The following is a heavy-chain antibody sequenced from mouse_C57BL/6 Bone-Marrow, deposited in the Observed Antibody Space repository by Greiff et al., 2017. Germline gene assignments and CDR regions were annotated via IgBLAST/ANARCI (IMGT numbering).Heavy chain of an antibody. J-gene: IGHJ2*01. CDR2: IDPSDSET. D-gene: IGHD1-1*01. Sequence: VQLQQPGAELVRPGSSVKLSCKASGYTFTSYWMHWVKQRPIQGLEWIGNIDPSDSETHYNQKFKDKATLTVDKSSSTAYVQRRSLTSEDSAVYYCASGYYLPHWGQGTTLTVSS. V-gene: IGHV1-52*01. CDR1: GYTFTSYW. CDR3: ASGYYLPH.